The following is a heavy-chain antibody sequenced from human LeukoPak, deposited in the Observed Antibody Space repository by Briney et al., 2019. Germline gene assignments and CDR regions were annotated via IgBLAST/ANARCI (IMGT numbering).Heavy chain of an antibody. CDR2: INPNSGGT. V-gene: IGHV1-2*02. Sequence: ASVKVSCKASGYTFTGYYMHWVRQAPGQGLEWMGWINPNSGGTNYAQKFQGRVTMTRDMSTSTVYMELSSLRSEDTAVYYCARDLPAAHVDDAFDIWGQGTMVTVSS. CDR1: GYTFTGYY. D-gene: IGHD3-10*02. CDR3: ARDLPAAHVDDAFDI. J-gene: IGHJ3*02.